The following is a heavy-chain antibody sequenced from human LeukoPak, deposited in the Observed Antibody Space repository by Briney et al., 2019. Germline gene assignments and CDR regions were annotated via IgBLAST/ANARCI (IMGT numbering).Heavy chain of an antibody. D-gene: IGHD1-26*01. V-gene: IGHV1-18*01. CDR1: AYTFTSYG. CDR2: ISAYNGNT. Sequence: SVKVSCKSSAYTFTSYGISWVRQAPGQGLEWMGWISAYNGNTNYAQKLQGRVTMTTDTSTSTAYMELRSLRSDDTAVYYCARVGEWEQIKKFDYWGQGTLVTVSS. J-gene: IGHJ4*02. CDR3: ARVGEWEQIKKFDY.